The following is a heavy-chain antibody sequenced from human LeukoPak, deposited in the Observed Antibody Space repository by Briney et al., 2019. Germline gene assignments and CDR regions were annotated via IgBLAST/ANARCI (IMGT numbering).Heavy chain of an antibody. J-gene: IGHJ5*01. Sequence: PGGSLRLSCAASGFTFSSYAMSWVRQAPGKGLEWVSAISGSGGSTYYADSVKGRFTISRDNAKNSVYLHMNSLRAEDTAVYYCARDKVVGPTKFDSWGQGTLVTVSS. V-gene: IGHV3-23*01. CDR1: GFTFSSYA. D-gene: IGHD1-26*01. CDR3: ARDKVVGPTKFDS. CDR2: ISGSGGST.